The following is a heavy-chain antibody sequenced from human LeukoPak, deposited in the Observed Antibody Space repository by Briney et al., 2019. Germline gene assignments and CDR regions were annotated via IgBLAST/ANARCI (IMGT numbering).Heavy chain of an antibody. V-gene: IGHV1-18*01. Sequence: ASVKVFCKASGYTFTSYGISWVRQAPGQGLEWMGWISAYNGNTNYAQKLQGRVTMTTDTSTSTAYMELRSLRSDDTAVYYCARDLAPPTVTTSEYFQHWGQGTLVTVSS. CDR2: ISAYNGNT. D-gene: IGHD4-17*01. J-gene: IGHJ1*01. CDR3: ARDLAPPTVTTSEYFQH. CDR1: GYTFTSYG.